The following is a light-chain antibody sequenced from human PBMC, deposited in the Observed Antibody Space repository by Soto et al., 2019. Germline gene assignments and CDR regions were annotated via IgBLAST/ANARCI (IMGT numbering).Light chain of an antibody. Sequence: DIPLTQSPSTLSASVGDRVTIXWWASQSINGWLAWYQQKPGQAPNLLIYKASTLESGVPSRFSGSGSGTEFTLTVSSLQPDDFATYYCHQYHNFPRTFGQGTKVDIK. CDR2: KAS. J-gene: IGKJ1*01. V-gene: IGKV1-5*03. CDR3: HQYHNFPRT. CDR1: QSINGW.